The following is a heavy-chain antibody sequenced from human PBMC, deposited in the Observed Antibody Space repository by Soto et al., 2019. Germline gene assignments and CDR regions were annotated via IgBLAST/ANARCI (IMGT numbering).Heavy chain of an antibody. CDR1: GGSISSGGYY. CDR3: ARHYDIFTGYYNDYYYYCMDV. D-gene: IGHD3-9*01. CDR2: IYYSGST. Sequence: SETLSLTCTVSGGSISSGGYYWSWIRQHPGKGLEWIGYIYYSGSTYYNPSLKSRVTISVDTSKNQFSLKLSSVTAADTAVYYCARHYDIFTGYYNDYYYYCMDVWGQGTTVTVAS. V-gene: IGHV4-31*03. J-gene: IGHJ6*02.